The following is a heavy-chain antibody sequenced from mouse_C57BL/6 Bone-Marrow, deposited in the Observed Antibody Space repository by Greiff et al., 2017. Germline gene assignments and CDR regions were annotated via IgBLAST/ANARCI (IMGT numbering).Heavy chain of an antibody. CDR3: ARPYYYGFAY. Sequence: QVQLQQPGAELVKPGASVKLSCKASGYTFTSYWMQWVKQRPGQGLEWIGEIDPSDSYTNYNQKFKGKATLTVDTSSSTAYMQLSSLTSEDSAVCYCARPYYYGFAYRGQGTLVTVSA. V-gene: IGHV1-50*01. CDR2: IDPSDSYT. D-gene: IGHD1-1*01. CDR1: GYTFTSYW. J-gene: IGHJ3*01.